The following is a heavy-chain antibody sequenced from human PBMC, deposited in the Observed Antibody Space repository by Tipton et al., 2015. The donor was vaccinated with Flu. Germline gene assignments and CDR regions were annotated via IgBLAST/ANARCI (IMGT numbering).Heavy chain of an antibody. CDR3: ARGRGYSYGHYYYYYGMDV. Sequence: TLSLTCAVYGGSFSGYYWSWIRQPPGKGLEWIGEINHSGSTNYNPSLKSRVTISVDTSKNQFSLKLSSVTAADTAVYYCARGRGYSYGHYYYYYGMDVWGQGTTVTVSS. CDR1: GGSFSGYY. J-gene: IGHJ6*02. CDR2: INHSGST. V-gene: IGHV4-34*01. D-gene: IGHD5-18*01.